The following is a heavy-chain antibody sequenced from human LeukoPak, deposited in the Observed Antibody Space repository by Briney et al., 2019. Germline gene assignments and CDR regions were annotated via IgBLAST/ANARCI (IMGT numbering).Heavy chain of an antibody. CDR1: GFTFSSYA. D-gene: IGHD3-10*01. V-gene: IGHV3-23*01. CDR2: ISGSGGST. CDR3: ARSTFGSNCNFDY. J-gene: IGHJ4*02. Sequence: PGVSLRLSRAASGFTFSSYAMSWVRQAPGKGLEWVSAISGSGGSTYYADSVKGRFTISRDNSKNTLYLQMNSLRAEDTAVYYCARSTFGSNCNFDYWGQGTLVTVSS.